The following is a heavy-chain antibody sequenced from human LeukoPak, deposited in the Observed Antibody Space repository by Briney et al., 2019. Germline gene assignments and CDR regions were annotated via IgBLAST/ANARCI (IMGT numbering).Heavy chain of an antibody. CDR3: ARDICGYNYGCFDS. J-gene: IGHJ4*02. D-gene: IGHD5-18*01. Sequence: SETLSLTCTVSGGSISSGGYYWSWIRQPPGKGLEWIGYIYHSGSTSYNPSLKSRVTISVDTSKNQFSLNLRSVTAADTAVYYCARDICGYNYGCFDSWGQGTLVTVSS. V-gene: IGHV4-61*08. CDR1: GGSISSGGYY. CDR2: IYHSGST.